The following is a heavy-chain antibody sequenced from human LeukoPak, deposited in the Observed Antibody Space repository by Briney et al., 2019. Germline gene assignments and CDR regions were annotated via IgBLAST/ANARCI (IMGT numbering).Heavy chain of an antibody. V-gene: IGHV3-23*01. Sequence: GGSLRLSCAASGFTFSSYAMSWVRQFPGKGLEWVSAISGGGGSTYYADSVKGRFTISGDNSKNTLHLQMNSLRADDTAVYYCAKGPLIEVAGTTWDYWGQGTLVTVSS. CDR1: GFTFSSYA. D-gene: IGHD6-19*01. CDR3: AKGPLIEVAGTTWDY. J-gene: IGHJ4*02. CDR2: ISGGGGST.